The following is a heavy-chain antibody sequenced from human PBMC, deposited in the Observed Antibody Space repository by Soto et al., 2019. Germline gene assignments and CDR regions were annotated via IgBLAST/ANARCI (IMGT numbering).Heavy chain of an antibody. Sequence: GGSLRLSCAASGFTFSSYWMSWVRQAPGKGLEWVANIKQDGSEKYHVDSVKGRFTISRDNAKNSLFLQMSTLRAEDTAVYYCVIACNTAHCPYYFDCWGQGTLVTVSS. CDR1: GFTFSSYW. CDR3: VIACNTAHCPYYFDC. CDR2: IKQDGSEK. V-gene: IGHV3-7*01. J-gene: IGHJ4*02. D-gene: IGHD2-15*01.